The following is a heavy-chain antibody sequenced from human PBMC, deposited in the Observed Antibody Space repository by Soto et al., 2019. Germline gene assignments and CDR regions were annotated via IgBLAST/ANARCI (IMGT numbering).Heavy chain of an antibody. V-gene: IGHV4-39*01. CDR2: IYYSGST. D-gene: IGHD2-2*01. J-gene: IGHJ6*02. CDR3: ARTSSTSCPSCRTPNYGMDV. Sequence: QLQLQESGPGLVKPSEILSLTCTVSGGSISSSSYYWGWIRQPPGKGLEWIGSIYYSGSTYYNPSLKSRVTISVDTSKNQFSLKLSSVTAADTAVYYCARTSSTSCPSCRTPNYGMDVWGQGTTVTVSS. CDR1: GGSISSSSYY.